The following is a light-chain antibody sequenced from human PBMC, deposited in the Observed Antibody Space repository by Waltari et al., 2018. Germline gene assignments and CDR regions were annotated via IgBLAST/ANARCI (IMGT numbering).Light chain of an antibody. CDR3: QSYDSSLSASV. CDR2: LNN. Sequence: QSVLTQPPSVSGAPGQRVTISCTGSSSNIGAGYDVHWYQQLPGTAPKLLIYLNNKRPSGVPARFSGSKSGTSASLAITGLQAEDEADYYCQSYDSSLSASVFGGGTKLTVL. V-gene: IGLV1-40*01. J-gene: IGLJ3*02. CDR1: SSNIGAGYD.